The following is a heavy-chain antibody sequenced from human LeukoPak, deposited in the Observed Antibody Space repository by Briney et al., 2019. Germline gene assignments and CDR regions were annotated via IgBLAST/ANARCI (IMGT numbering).Heavy chain of an antibody. Sequence: GGSLRLSCAASGFTFSSYSMNWVRQAPGKGLEWVSYITSTSGTIYYADSVKGRFTFSRDNSKNTLYLQMNSLRVEDTAVYYCATRVGLTRYWYFDLWGRGTLVTVSS. CDR2: ITSTSGTI. V-gene: IGHV3-48*01. CDR3: ATRVGLTRYWYFDL. CDR1: GFTFSSYS. J-gene: IGHJ2*01.